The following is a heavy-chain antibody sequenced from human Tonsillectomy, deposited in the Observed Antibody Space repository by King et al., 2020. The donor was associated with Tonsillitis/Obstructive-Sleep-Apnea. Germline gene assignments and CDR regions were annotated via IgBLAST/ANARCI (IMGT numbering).Heavy chain of an antibody. Sequence: QLVQSGGGLVKPGGSLRLSCAASGFIFSSYSINWVRQAPGKGLEWVSSISSRSSYIYYADSVKGRFIISRDNAKNSLYLQLNSLRAEDTAVYYCARVVDGYDSYFYYNMAVWGKGTTVTASS. CDR3: ARVVDGYDSYFYYNMAV. CDR2: ISSRSSYI. V-gene: IGHV3-21*01. D-gene: IGHD5-12*01. CDR1: GFIFSSYS. J-gene: IGHJ6*03.